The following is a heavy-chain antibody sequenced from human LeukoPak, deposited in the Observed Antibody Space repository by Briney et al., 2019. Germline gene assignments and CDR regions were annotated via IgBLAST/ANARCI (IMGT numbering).Heavy chain of an antibody. CDR2: ITSDGSNI. CDR1: GFTFSNFW. V-gene: IGHV3-74*01. D-gene: IGHD3-16*01. CDR3: ARGGHSSFDY. Sequence: GGSLRLSCAASGFTFSNFWLHWVRQAPGKGLGWVSRITSDGSNINYADSVQGRFTISRDNAKNTLNLQMNSLRAEDTAVYYCARGGHSSFDYWGQGALVTVSS. J-gene: IGHJ4*02.